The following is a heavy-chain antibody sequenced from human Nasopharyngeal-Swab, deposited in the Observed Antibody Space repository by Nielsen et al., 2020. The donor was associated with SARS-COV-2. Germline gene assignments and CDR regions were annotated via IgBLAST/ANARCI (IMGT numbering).Heavy chain of an antibody. D-gene: IGHD3-10*01. V-gene: IGHV3-23*03. Sequence: GGSLRLSCAASGFTFSNYAMSWVRQAPGKGREWVSVLYSGGSRPYYADPVEGRFTISRDNSKNTVYLQMNSLRADDAATYYCAKFDGSGCYLNPFTFYYYGMDVWGQGTAVTVSS. J-gene: IGHJ6*02. CDR1: GFTFSNYA. CDR3: AKFDGSGCYLNPFTFYYYGMDV. CDR2: LYSGGSRP.